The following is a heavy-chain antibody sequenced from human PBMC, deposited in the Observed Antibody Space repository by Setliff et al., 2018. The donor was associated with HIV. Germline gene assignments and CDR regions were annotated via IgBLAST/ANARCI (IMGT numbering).Heavy chain of an antibody. CDR1: GGSIRSYY. CDR2: ISTSGST. J-gene: IGHJ4*02. V-gene: IGHV4-4*08. CDR3: ARDDRCSGGSCYSY. D-gene: IGHD2-15*01. Sequence: SETLSLTCTVSGGSIRSYYWSWIRQSPGKGLEWIGHISTSGSTNYNPSLKSRVTISVDTSNNQFSLNLSSVTAADTAVYYCARDDRCSGGSCYSYWGQGSLVTVSS.